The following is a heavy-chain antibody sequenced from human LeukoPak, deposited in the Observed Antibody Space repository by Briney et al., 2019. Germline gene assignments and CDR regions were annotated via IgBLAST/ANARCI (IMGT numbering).Heavy chain of an antibody. CDR3: ARVRYSGSYYFVYYFDY. D-gene: IGHD1-26*01. Sequence: KTSETLSLTCAVYGGSFSGYYWSWLRQPPGKGLEWIGEINHSGSTNYNPSLKSRVTISVDTSKNQFSLKLSSVTAADTAVYYCARVRYSGSYYFVYYFDYWGQGTLVTVSS. J-gene: IGHJ4*02. CDR2: INHSGST. V-gene: IGHV4-34*01. CDR1: GGSFSGYY.